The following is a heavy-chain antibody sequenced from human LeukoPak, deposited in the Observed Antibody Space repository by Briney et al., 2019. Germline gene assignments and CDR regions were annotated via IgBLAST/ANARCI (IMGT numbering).Heavy chain of an antibody. V-gene: IGHV3-23*01. CDR1: GFTFSSYA. CDR3: AKGTFDYYDSSGYYSHDYYYYGMDV. J-gene: IGHJ6*02. D-gene: IGHD3-22*01. CDR2: ISGSGGST. Sequence: PGGSLRLSCAASGFTFSSYAMSWVRHAPGKWLEWVSAISGSGGSTYYADSVKGRFTISRDNSKNTLYLQMNSLRAEDTAVYYCAKGTFDYYDSSGYYSHDYYYYGMDVWGQGTTVTVSS.